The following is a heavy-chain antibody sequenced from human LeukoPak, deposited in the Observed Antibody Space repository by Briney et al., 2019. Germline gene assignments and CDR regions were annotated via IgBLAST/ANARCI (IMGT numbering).Heavy chain of an antibody. D-gene: IGHD3-3*01. Sequence: GGSLRLSCAASGFTFSSYSMNWVRQAPGKGLEWVSSISSSSSYIYYADSVKGRFTISRDNAKSSLYLQMNSLRAEDTAVYYCARGYLADYYFDYWGQGTLVTVSS. V-gene: IGHV3-21*01. CDR3: ARGYLADYYFDY. CDR1: GFTFSSYS. J-gene: IGHJ4*02. CDR2: ISSSSSYI.